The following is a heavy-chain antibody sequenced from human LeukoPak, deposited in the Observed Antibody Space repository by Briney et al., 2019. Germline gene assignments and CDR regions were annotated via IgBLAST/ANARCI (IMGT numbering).Heavy chain of an antibody. D-gene: IGHD3-3*01. Sequence: PSETLSLTCNVSGDSMDRYYWSWIRQPPGKALEWIGYIYYSGSTKYSPSLKSRVTISVDTSKNLFSLRLNSVTAADTAIYYCARGRKWSGYFPHLDAFDIWGQGTRVTVSS. V-gene: IGHV4-59*01. CDR2: IYYSGST. CDR3: ARGRKWSGYFPHLDAFDI. J-gene: IGHJ3*02. CDR1: GDSMDRYY.